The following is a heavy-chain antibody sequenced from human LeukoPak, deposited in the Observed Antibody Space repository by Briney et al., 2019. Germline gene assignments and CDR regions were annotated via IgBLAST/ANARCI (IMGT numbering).Heavy chain of an antibody. CDR3: ARGFGELLSSFDY. V-gene: IGHV3-23*01. J-gene: IGHJ4*02. Sequence: PGGSLRLSCAASGFTFSSYAMSWVGQAPGKGLEWVSAISGSGGSTYYADSVKGRFTISRDNSKNTLYLQMNSLRAEDTAVYYCARGFGELLSSFDYWGQGTLVTVSS. CDR2: ISGSGGST. D-gene: IGHD3-10*01. CDR1: GFTFSSYA.